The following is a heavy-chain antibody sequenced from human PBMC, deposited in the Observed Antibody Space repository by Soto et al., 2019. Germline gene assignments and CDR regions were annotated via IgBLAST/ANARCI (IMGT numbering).Heavy chain of an antibody. Sequence: EVHLVESGGGLVQPGGSLRLSCAASGFTFSSHWMYCVRQAPGKGLEWVATITEDGRNPYYVDSVKGRFTISRDNSKNSVFLQMNSLRAEDTAVYSCARVATAGRGTDYWCQGTLVTVSS. V-gene: IGHV3-7*04. CDR1: GFTFSSHW. CDR2: ITEDGRNP. J-gene: IGHJ4*02. D-gene: IGHD6-13*01. CDR3: ARVATAGRGTDY.